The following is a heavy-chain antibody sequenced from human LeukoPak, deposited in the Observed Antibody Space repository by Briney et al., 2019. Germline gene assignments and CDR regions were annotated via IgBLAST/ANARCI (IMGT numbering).Heavy chain of an antibody. Sequence: ASVKVSCKASGYTFTSYDINRVRQATGQGLEWMGWMNPNSGNTGYAQKFQGRVTITRNTSISTAYMELSSLRSEDTAVYYCARGPRDYGDYDFSYMDVWGKGTTVTVS. D-gene: IGHD4-17*01. V-gene: IGHV1-8*03. CDR1: GYTFTSYD. CDR2: MNPNSGNT. CDR3: ARGPRDYGDYDFSYMDV. J-gene: IGHJ6*03.